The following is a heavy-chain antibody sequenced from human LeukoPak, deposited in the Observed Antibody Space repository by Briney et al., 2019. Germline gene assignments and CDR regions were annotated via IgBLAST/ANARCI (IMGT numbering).Heavy chain of an antibody. CDR3: AKNRGASWGVSDY. CDR2: FGSAGGRT. D-gene: IGHD4/OR15-4a*01. V-gene: IGHV3-23*01. CDR1: GFTFSTYA. J-gene: IGHJ4*02. Sequence: GGTLRLSCAASGFTFSTYAMTWVRQGPAKGQGRISTFGSAGGRTFYADSVKGRFTISRDTSKSTLYLQMNSLRAEDTALYYCAKNRGASWGVSDYWGQGTLVTVSS.